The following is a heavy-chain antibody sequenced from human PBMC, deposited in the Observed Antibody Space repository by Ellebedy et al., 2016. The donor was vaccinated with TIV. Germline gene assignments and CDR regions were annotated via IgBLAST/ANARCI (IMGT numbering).Heavy chain of an antibody. V-gene: IGHV1-2*04. Sequence: ASVKVSCKASVYTFTGSYMHWVRQPPGQGLEWMGWINPNSGGTNYAQKFQGWVTMTRDTSISTAYMELSRLRSDDTAVYYCARGDVLLWFGELWSYYYYGMDVWGQGTTVTVSS. CDR2: INPNSGGT. CDR3: ARGDVLLWFGELWSYYYYGMDV. CDR1: VYTFTGSY. D-gene: IGHD3-10*01. J-gene: IGHJ6*02.